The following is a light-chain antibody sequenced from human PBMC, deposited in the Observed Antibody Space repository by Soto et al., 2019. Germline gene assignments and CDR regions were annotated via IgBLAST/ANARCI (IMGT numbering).Light chain of an antibody. J-gene: IGKJ1*01. CDR2: GAS. Sequence: EIVMTQSPATLSVSPGERATLSCRASQSISSKLAWYQQKPGQAPRLLIYGASTRATGIPVRFSGSGSGTEFTLTITSLQSEDFAVYYCQQYNNWPLTFGQGTKVDIK. V-gene: IGKV3-15*01. CDR3: QQYNNWPLT. CDR1: QSISSK.